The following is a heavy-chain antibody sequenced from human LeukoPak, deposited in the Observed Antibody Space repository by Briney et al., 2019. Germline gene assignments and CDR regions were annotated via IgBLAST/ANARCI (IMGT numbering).Heavy chain of an antibody. Sequence: PGGSLRLSCEASGFTFGSHAMYWVRQAPGKGLEWVAGIFGSGGSPHYADPVKGRLTISRDNSRNTVYLQINSLRAEDTAVYYCGKPTVGYSSGQKPAWPVDYWGQGTLVTVSS. CDR3: GKPTVGYSSGQKPAWPVDY. D-gene: IGHD5-18*01. CDR2: IFGSGGSP. V-gene: IGHV3-23*01. J-gene: IGHJ4*02. CDR1: GFTFGSHA.